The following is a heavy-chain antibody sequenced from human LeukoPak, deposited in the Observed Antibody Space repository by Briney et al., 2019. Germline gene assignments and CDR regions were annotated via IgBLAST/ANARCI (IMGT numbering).Heavy chain of an antibody. V-gene: IGHV1-2*02. D-gene: IGHD5-24*01. Sequence: GASVKVSCKASGYTFTGYYMHWVRQAPGRGLEWMGWINPNSGGTNYAQKFQGRVTMTRDTSISTAYMELSSLRSDDTAVYYCARRRDGYNSNWFDPWGQGTLVTVSS. CDR1: GYTFTGYY. J-gene: IGHJ5*02. CDR2: INPNSGGT. CDR3: ARRRDGYNSNWFDP.